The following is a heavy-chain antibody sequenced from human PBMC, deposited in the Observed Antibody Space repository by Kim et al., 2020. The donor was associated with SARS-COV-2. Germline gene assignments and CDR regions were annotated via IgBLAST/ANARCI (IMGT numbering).Heavy chain of an antibody. J-gene: IGHJ4*01. CDR1: GYTFTNYF. Sequence: ASVKVSCKASGYTFTNYFIQWVRQAPGQGLEWMGIINPIDATTTYAQKFQGRLTMTRDTSMSTAHMELSSLRSDDTAVYYCARDPHYMTTVTTTDYYFDY. D-gene: IGHD4-17*01. CDR3: ARDPHYMTTVTTTDYYFDY. V-gene: IGHV1-46*01. CDR2: INPIDATT.